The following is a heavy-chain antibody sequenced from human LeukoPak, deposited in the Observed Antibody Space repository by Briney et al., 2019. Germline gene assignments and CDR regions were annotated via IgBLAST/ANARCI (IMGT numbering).Heavy chain of an antibody. J-gene: IGHJ4*02. D-gene: IGHD2-15*01. Sequence: ASVKVSCKASGYTFTSYYMHWVRQAPGQGLEWMGIINPSGGSTSYAQKLQGRVTMTTDTSTSTAYMELRSLRSDDTAVYYCARDRYCSGGSCSTVGLDYWGQGTLVTVSS. CDR3: ARDRYCSGGSCSTVGLDY. CDR1: GYTFTSYY. V-gene: IGHV1-46*01. CDR2: INPSGGST.